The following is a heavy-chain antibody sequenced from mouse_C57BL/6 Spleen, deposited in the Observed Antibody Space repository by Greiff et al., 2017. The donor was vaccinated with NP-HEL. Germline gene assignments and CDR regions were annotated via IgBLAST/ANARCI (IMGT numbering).Heavy chain of an antibody. J-gene: IGHJ2*01. CDR2: LSYSGST. CDR3: ARGANWDDFDY. D-gene: IGHD4-1*01. CDR1: GYSITSGYD. Sequence: EVKLQESGPGMVKPSQSLSLTCTVTGYSITSGYDWHWIRHFPGNKLEWMGYLSYSGSTNYNPSLKSRISITHDTSKTHFFLKLNSVTTEDTATYYCARGANWDDFDYWGQGTTLTVSS. V-gene: IGHV3-1*01.